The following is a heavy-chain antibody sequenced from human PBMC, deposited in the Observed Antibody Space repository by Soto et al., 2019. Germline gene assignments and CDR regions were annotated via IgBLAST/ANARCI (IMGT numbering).Heavy chain of an antibody. J-gene: IGHJ4*02. CDR2: ITRDGGST. Sequence: PGGSLRLSCAASGFTFDDHAMHWVRQAPGKGLEWVSLITRDGGSTYYADSVMGRFTISRDNSKNSLYLQMNSLRTEDTAIYYCAKDGGYSASWYGYCDYWGQGTLVTVPQ. V-gene: IGHV3-43D*04. CDR1: GFTFDDHA. D-gene: IGHD6-13*01. CDR3: AKDGGYSASWYGYCDY.